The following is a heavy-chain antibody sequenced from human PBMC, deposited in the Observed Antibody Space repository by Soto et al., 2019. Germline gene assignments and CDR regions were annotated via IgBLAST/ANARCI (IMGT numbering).Heavy chain of an antibody. CDR2: ISGYNGDT. Sequence: GASVKVSCKTSGYTFSRYGISWVRQAPGQGLEWMGWISGYNGDTNYARKFQGRVTMTIDTSTTTAYMELRSLTSDDTAVYYCAKNGQPPYYYYGLDVWGQGTTVTVS. D-gene: IGHD2-8*01. V-gene: IGHV1-18*01. CDR1: GYTFSRYG. J-gene: IGHJ6*02. CDR3: AKNGQPPYYYYGLDV.